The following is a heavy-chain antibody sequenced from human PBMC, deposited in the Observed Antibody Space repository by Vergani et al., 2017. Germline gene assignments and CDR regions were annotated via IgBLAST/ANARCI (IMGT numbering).Heavy chain of an antibody. CDR3: ARSSNWGSNGFDY. J-gene: IGHJ4*02. D-gene: IGHD7-27*01. CDR2: IDWDDDK. V-gene: IGHV2-70*04. CDR1: GFSLSTSGMR. Sequence: QVTLKESAPALVKPTQTLSLTCTFSGFSLSTSGMRVSCIRQPPGKALGWLARIDWDDDKFYRTSLKTRLTISKDTSKNQVVLTMTNMDPVDTATYYCARSSNWGSNGFDYWGQGILVTVSS.